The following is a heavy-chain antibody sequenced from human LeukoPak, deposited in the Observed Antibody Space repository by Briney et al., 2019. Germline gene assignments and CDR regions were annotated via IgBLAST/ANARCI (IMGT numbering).Heavy chain of an antibody. D-gene: IGHD3-10*01. CDR3: ARDHYYYGSGTTGYGMDV. V-gene: IGHV1-18*04. Sequence: APVKVSCKASGYTFISYGISWVRQAPGQGLEWMGWISADNGNTNFAQNLQGRVTMTTDTSTSTAYMELRSLKSDDTAVYYCARDHYYYGSGTTGYGMDVWGKGTTVTVSS. CDR2: ISADNGNT. J-gene: IGHJ6*04. CDR1: GYTFISYG.